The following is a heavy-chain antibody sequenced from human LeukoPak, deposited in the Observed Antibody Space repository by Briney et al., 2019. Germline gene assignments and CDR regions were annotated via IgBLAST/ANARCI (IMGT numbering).Heavy chain of an antibody. CDR2: MNPNSGNT. J-gene: IGHJ3*02. Sequence: GASVKVSCKASGYTFTSYDINWVRQATGQGLEWMGWMNPNSGNTGYAQKFQGRVTMTRNTSISTAYMELSSLRSEDTAVYYCAREYYCDSSGSDAFDIWGQGTMVTVSS. CDR3: AREYYCDSSGSDAFDI. V-gene: IGHV1-8*01. D-gene: IGHD3-22*01. CDR1: GYTFTSYD.